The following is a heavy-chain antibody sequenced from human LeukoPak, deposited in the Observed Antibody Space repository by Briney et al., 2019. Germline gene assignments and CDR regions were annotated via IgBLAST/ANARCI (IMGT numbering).Heavy chain of an antibody. CDR3: ARGLRYSSGWNGAFDI. D-gene: IGHD6-19*01. CDR1: GYTFTSYG. V-gene: IGHV1-18*01. CDR2: ISAYNGNT. J-gene: IGHJ3*02. Sequence: ASVKVSCKASGYTFTSYGISWVRQAPGQGLEWMGWISAYNGNTNYAQKLQGRVTMTTDTSTSTAYMELRSLRSDDTAVYFCARGLRYSSGWNGAFDIWGQGTMVTVSS.